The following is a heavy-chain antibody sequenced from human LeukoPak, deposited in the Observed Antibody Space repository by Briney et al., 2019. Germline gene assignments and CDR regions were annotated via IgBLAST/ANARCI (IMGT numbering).Heavy chain of an antibody. J-gene: IGHJ4*02. D-gene: IGHD3-9*01. Sequence: GGSLRLPCAASGFTFSSYSMNWVRQAPGKGLEWVSSISSSSSYIYYADSVKGRFAISRDNAKNSLYLQMNSLRAEDTAVYYCARVRDILTGYFDYWGQGTLVTVSS. CDR3: ARVRDILTGYFDY. CDR2: ISSSSSYI. CDR1: GFTFSSYS. V-gene: IGHV3-21*01.